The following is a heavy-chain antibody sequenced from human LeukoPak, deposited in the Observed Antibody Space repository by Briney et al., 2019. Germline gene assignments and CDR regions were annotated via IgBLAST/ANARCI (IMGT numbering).Heavy chain of an antibody. CDR3: ARAPLDIVVVPAAMVGWFDP. J-gene: IGHJ5*02. D-gene: IGHD2-2*03. CDR1: GGSISSSSYY. V-gene: IGHV4-39*07. Sequence: SETLSLTCTVSGGSISSSSYYWGWIRQPPGKGLEWIGSIYYSGTTYYNPSLTSRVTISVDTSKNQFSLKLSSVTAADTAVYYCARAPLDIVVVPAAMVGWFDPWGQGTLVTVSS. CDR2: IYYSGTT.